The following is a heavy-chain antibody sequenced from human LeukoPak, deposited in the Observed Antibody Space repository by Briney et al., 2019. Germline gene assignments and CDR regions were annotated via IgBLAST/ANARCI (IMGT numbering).Heavy chain of an antibody. V-gene: IGHV1-69*13. D-gene: IGHD1-1*01. Sequence: SVKVSCKASGGTFSSYAISWVRQAPGQGLEWMGGIIPIFGTANYAQKFQGRVTITADESTSTAYMELSSLRSEDTAVYYCARGPLPNWNDVVGDYYYYYMDVWGKGTTVTVSS. CDR3: ARGPLPNWNDVVGDYYYYYMDV. J-gene: IGHJ6*03. CDR2: IIPIFGTA. CDR1: GGTFSSYA.